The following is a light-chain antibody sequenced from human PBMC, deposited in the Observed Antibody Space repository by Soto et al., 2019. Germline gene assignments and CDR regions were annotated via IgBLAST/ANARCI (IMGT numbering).Light chain of an antibody. CDR2: AAS. J-gene: IGKJ4*02. Sequence: DVPMTQSPSSLSASIGDRVTITCRASPNVGKYLNWYQQKPGKAPNVLIHAASTLRRGVSLRFSGSVSGTEFTLRISSLQPEDSGTYYCQQIYVTTLTFGGGTRLEI. CDR1: PNVGKY. CDR3: QQIYVTTLT. V-gene: IGKV1-39*01.